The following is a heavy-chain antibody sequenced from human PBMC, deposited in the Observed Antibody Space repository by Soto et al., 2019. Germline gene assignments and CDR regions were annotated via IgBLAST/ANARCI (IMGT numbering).Heavy chain of an antibody. CDR3: ARHSGGSRGRFDP. J-gene: IGHJ5*02. CDR1: GDSISTSY. D-gene: IGHD2-15*01. Sequence: QVQLQESGPGLVKPSETLFLTCSVSGDSISTSYWSWLRQSPGMGLEWIGYLFYSGVTKCNPSLKSRVTMSADASKNQFFLNLTSLTAADTGFYYCARHSGGSRGRFDPWGQGILVTVSS. V-gene: IGHV4-59*01. CDR2: LFYSGVT.